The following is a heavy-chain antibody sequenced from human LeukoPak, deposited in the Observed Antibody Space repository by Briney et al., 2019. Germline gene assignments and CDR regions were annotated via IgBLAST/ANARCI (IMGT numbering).Heavy chain of an antibody. Sequence: VASVKVSCKASGYTFTSYGISWVRQAPGQGLEWMGWVSAYNGNTNYAQKLQGRVTMTTDTSTSTAYMELRSLRSDDTAVYYCARGGFWSGSYYYYYMDVWGKGTTVTVSS. J-gene: IGHJ6*03. D-gene: IGHD3-3*01. CDR2: VSAYNGNT. V-gene: IGHV1-18*01. CDR1: GYTFTSYG. CDR3: ARGGFWSGSYYYYYMDV.